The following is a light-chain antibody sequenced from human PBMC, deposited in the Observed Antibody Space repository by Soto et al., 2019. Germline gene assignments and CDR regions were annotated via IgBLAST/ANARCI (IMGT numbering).Light chain of an antibody. Sequence: DIVMTQSPGSLVVSLGERATINCKSRQSVLNRSNNKNYLAWYQQKPGQDPRLLIYAASTRATGIKDRFSGSGSGTDFTLTISRLETEELAVFDCQQYAVSPITFGQGTRLEIK. CDR2: AAS. CDR3: QQYAVSPIT. J-gene: IGKJ5*01. V-gene: IGKV4-1*01. CDR1: QSVLNRSNNKNY.